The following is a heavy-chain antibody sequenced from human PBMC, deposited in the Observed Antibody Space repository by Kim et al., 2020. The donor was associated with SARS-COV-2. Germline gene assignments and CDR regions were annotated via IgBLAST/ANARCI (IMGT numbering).Heavy chain of an antibody. D-gene: IGHD1-26*01. J-gene: IGHJ4*02. CDR1: GFTFSSYW. Sequence: GGSLRLSCAASGFTFSSYWMSWVRQAPGKGLEWVANIRHDGNEIYYVDSVKGRFTISRDNAKNSLYLQMNSLRAEETAVYYCARDQAVEGGATSLPPDYWGQGTLVTVSS. CDR2: IRHDGNEI. CDR3: ARDQAVEGGATSLPPDY. V-gene: IGHV3-7*01.